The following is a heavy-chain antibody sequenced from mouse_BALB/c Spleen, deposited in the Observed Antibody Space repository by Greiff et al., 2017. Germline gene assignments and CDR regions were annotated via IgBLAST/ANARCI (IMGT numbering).Heavy chain of an antibody. V-gene: IGHV1-20*02. D-gene: IGHD2-3*01. Sequence: VHVKQSGPELVKPGASVKISCKASGYSFTGYFMNWVMQSHGKSLEWIGRINPYNGDTFYNQKFKGKATLTVDKSSSTAHMELRSLASEDSAVYYCARSDGYPHYAMGYWGQGTSVTVSS. J-gene: IGHJ4*01. CDR1: GYSFTGYF. CDR2: INPYNGDT. CDR3: ARSDGYPHYAMGY.